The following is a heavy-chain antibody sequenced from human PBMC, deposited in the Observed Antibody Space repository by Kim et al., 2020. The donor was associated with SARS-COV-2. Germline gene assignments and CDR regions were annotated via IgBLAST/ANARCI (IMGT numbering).Heavy chain of an antibody. Sequence: ASVKVSCKASGYTFTSYGISWLRQAPGQGLEWMGWISAYSANTNYAQKLQGRLTVTTDTSTSTAYMELGSLRSDDTAVYYCARDLRDPTSTTWPFDYWGQGTLVTVSS. D-gene: IGHD2-2*01. CDR1: GYTFTSYG. CDR3: ARDLRDPTSTTWPFDY. CDR2: ISAYSANT. J-gene: IGHJ4*02. V-gene: IGHV1-18*04.